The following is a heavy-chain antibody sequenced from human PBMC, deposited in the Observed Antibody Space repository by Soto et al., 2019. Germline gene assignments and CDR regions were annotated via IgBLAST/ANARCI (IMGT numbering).Heavy chain of an antibody. CDR1: GGSFSGYY. V-gene: IGHV4-34*01. D-gene: IGHD3-10*01. Sequence: QVQLQQWGAGLLKPSETLSLTCAVYGGSFSGYYWSWIRQPPGKGLEWIGEINHSGSTNYNPSLKSRVTISVDTSKNQFSLTLSSVTAADTAVYYCARRESYYYGSGRDWFDPWGQGTLVTVSS. CDR2: INHSGST. J-gene: IGHJ5*02. CDR3: ARRESYYYGSGRDWFDP.